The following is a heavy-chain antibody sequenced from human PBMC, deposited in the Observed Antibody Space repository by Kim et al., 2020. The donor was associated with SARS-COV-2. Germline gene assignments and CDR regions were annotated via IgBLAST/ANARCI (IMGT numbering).Heavy chain of an antibody. CDR1: GFTFSKYS. D-gene: IGHD6-19*01. J-gene: IGHJ4*01. Sequence: GGSLRLSCAASGFTFSKYSMNWVRQAPGKGLEWVSYINTGSSTMYYADSVKGRFTISRDNAKNSLYLQMNSLRDEDTAVYYCARGQEQWLVRSFDSWGHGTLVTVSS. CDR3: ARGQEQWLVRSFDS. CDR2: INTGSSTM. V-gene: IGHV3-48*02.